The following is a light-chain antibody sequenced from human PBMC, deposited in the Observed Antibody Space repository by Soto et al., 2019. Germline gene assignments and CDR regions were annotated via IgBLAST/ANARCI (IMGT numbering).Light chain of an antibody. Sequence: EIVLTQSPGTLSLSPGERATLSCRASQSVSSSYLAWYQQKPGQAPRLLTYGASSRATGIPDRFSGSGSGTDFPLTISRLEPEDFAVYYCQQYGSAQSFGQGTKVEIK. CDR1: QSVSSSY. CDR2: GAS. V-gene: IGKV3-20*01. J-gene: IGKJ1*01. CDR3: QQYGSAQS.